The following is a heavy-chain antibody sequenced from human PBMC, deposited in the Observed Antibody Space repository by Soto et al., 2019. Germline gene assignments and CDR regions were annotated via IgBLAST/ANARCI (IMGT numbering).Heavy chain of an antibody. CDR2: IYYSGST. CDR1: CGSISSGGYY. V-gene: IGHV4-31*03. Sequence: SETLSLTCTVSCGSISSGGYYWSWIRQHPGTGLEWIGYIYYSGSTYYNPSLKSRVTISVDTSKNQFSLKLSSVTAADTAVYYCARGPYYYDSSGRFPYYFDYWGQGTLVTVSS. D-gene: IGHD3-22*01. J-gene: IGHJ4*02. CDR3: ARGPYYYDSSGRFPYYFDY.